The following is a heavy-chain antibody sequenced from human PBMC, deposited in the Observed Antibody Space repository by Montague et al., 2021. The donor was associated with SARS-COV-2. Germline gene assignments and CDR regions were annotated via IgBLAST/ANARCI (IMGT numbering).Heavy chain of an antibody. CDR3: ARDNYDYVWGSYRYIY. CDR1: GFTFSSYA. V-gene: IGHV3-30*04. CDR2: ISYDGSNK. D-gene: IGHD3-16*02. J-gene: IGHJ4*02. Sequence: SLRLSFAASGFTFSSYAMHWVRQAPGKGLEWVAVISYDGSNKYYADSVKGRFTISRDNSKNTLYLQMNSLRAEDMAVYYCARDNYDYVWGSYRYIYWGQGTLVTVSS.